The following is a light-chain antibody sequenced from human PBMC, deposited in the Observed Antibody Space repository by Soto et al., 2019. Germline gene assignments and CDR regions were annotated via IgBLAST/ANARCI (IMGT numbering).Light chain of an antibody. V-gene: IGKV3-20*01. Sequence: EIVLPKSHDTLSLSLGVRLTLSCRASQSVTYDQLAWYRQKPGQANRLLIYGASSRAAGIPDRFSGSGSGTDFTLTISRLEPEDFVVYHCQQYGDLPPTFGNGTKVAIK. CDR2: GAS. CDR1: QSVTYDQ. J-gene: IGKJ1*01. CDR3: QQYGDLPPT.